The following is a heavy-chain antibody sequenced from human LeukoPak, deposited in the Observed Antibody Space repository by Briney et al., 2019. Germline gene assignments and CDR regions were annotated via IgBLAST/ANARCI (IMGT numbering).Heavy chain of an antibody. Sequence: LSGGSLRLSCAASGITFSTYAMTWVRQAPGKGLEWVSSIRGSGGGTDYADSVKGRFTISRDNSRDTLFLQMNSLRAEDTALYYCTRDPNGDYVGAFDMWGPGTMVTVSS. J-gene: IGHJ3*02. D-gene: IGHD4-17*01. CDR1: GITFSTYA. CDR3: TRDPNGDYVGAFDM. V-gene: IGHV3-23*01. CDR2: IRGSGGGT.